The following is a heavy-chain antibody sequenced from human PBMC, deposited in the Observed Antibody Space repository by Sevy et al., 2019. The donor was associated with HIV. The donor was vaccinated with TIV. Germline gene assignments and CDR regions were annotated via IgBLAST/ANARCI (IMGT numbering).Heavy chain of an antibody. CDR3: ARGCGSPDAVVVPAAILDYYYGMDV. CDR1: GGSFSGYY. Sequence: SENLSLTCAVYGGSFSGYYWSWIRQPPGKGLEWIGEINHSGSTNYNPSLKSRVTISVDTSKNQFSLKLSSVTAADTAVYYCARGCGSPDAVVVPAAILDYYYGMDVWGQGTTVTVSS. CDR2: INHSGST. D-gene: IGHD2-2*01. V-gene: IGHV4-34*01. J-gene: IGHJ6*02.